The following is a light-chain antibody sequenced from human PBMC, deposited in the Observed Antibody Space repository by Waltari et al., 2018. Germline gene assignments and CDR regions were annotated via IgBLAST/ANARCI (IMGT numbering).Light chain of an antibody. J-gene: IGLJ3*02. CDR1: SSDFGTFNS. CDR2: DVT. V-gene: IGLV2-14*03. CDR3: SSYSSSSALRV. Sequence: QSALTQPASVSGSPGQSLTLSCTGTSSDFGTFNSFSCYQQHPGKAPKLIIYDVTNRPSGVSSRFSASKFGNMASLTISGLQADDEADYYCSSYSSSSALRVFGGGTKLTVL.